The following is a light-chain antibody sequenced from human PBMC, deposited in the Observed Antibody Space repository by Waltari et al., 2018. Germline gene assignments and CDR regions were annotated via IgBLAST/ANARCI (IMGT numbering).Light chain of an antibody. CDR2: EDV. J-gene: IGLJ1*01. CDR1: ELEKKY. CDR3: QAWDSGVAGV. Sequence: SYDLIQSPSVSVSPGQTATITCSGDELEKKYVCWYQQKPGQSPVLVIYEDVRRPSEIPQRFSGSNSGNAATLTISGTQPMDEADYYCQAWDSGVAGVFGTVTKVTVL. V-gene: IGLV3-1*01.